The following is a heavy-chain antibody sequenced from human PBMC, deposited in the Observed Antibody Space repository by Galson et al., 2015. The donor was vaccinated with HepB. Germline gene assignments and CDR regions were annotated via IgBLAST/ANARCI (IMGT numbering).Heavy chain of an antibody. Sequence: SLSISCAASGFTFSRYWMYWVRQVPGKGLFWVSRVNNDGRSTAYADSVKGRFTISRDNAKNTVFLQMNNLSAEDTAVYFCAREHYGGPFDYWGQGILVTVSS. V-gene: IGHV3-74*01. D-gene: IGHD4-17*01. CDR3: AREHYGGPFDY. CDR1: GFTFSRYW. CDR2: VNNDGRST. J-gene: IGHJ4*02.